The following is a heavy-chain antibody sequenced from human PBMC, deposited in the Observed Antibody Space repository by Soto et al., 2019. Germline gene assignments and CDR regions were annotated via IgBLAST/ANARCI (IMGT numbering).Heavy chain of an antibody. Sequence: QVQLVESGGGLVRPGGSLRLSCEASGFTFRDYYMTWFRQAPGKGLEWLSYIDSSTKYTSYAASVKGRFTISRDNAKNSLYLQMNSLRADDTAVYYCAREYYYTMDVRGQGTMVTVSS. CDR3: AREYYYTMDV. CDR1: GFTFRDYY. J-gene: IGHJ6*02. V-gene: IGHV3-11*05. CDR2: IDSSTKYT.